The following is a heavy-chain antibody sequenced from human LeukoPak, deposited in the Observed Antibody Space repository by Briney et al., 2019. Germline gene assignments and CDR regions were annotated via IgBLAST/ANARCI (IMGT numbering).Heavy chain of an antibody. D-gene: IGHD3-22*01. CDR1: GYTFTDYF. CDR3: ARVKLVLYVDRSGALDY. Sequence: ASVKDSCKASGYTFTDYFIHWVRQAPGEGLEWMGWINPKTGGTSYAQKFEGRVTMTRDTSTSTAYMELRRLRSDDTAVFYCARVKLVLYVDRSGALDYWGQGTLFTVSS. J-gene: IGHJ4*02. V-gene: IGHV1-2*02. CDR2: INPKTGGT.